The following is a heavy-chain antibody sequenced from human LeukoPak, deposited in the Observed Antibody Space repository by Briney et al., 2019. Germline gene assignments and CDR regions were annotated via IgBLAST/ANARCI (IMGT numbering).Heavy chain of an antibody. CDR1: GGSISSHY. J-gene: IGHJ4*02. V-gene: IGHV4-59*11. Sequence: SETLSLTCTVSGGSISSHYWSWIRQPPGKGLEWIGYIYYSGSTNYNPSLKSRVTISVDTSKNQFSLKLSSVTAADTVVYYCARVAGGSPDYWGQGTLVTVSS. D-gene: IGHD2-15*01. CDR2: IYYSGST. CDR3: ARVAGGSPDY.